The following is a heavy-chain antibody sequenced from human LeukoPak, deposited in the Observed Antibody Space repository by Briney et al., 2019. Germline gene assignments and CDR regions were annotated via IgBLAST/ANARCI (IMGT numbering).Heavy chain of an antibody. D-gene: IGHD4-17*01. CDR3: ANSRNPTVTTFAFDY. J-gene: IGHJ4*02. V-gene: IGHV3-30*18. CDR1: GFTFSSYG. Sequence: GGSLRLSCAASGFTFSSYGMHWIRQAPGKGLEWVAVISYDGSNKYYADSVKGRFTIPRDNSKNTLYLQMNSLRAEDTAVYYCANSRNPTVTTFAFDYWGQGTLVTVSS. CDR2: ISYDGSNK.